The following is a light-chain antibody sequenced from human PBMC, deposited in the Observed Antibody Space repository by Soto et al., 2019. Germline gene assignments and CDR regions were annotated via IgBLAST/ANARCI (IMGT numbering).Light chain of an antibody. CDR2: VVS. V-gene: IGLV2-14*01. CDR1: SSDVGGYNY. J-gene: IGLJ2*01. CDR3: SSYTSSSTLVV. Sequence: QSALTQPASVSGSPGQSITISCTGTSSDVGGYNYVSWYQQHPGKAPKLMIYVVSNRPSGVSNRFSGSKSGNTASLTISGLQAEDEADYYCSSYTSSSTLVVFGGGTKLTVL.